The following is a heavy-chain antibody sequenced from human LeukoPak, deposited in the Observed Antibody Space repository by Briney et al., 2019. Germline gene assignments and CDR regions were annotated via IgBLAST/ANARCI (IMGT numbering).Heavy chain of an antibody. CDR3: ARDFY. Sequence: GGSLRLSCAASGFTFSSYSINWVRQAPGKGLEWVSLIYSASSTYYADSVKGRFTISRDSSKNTLYLQMNSLRAEDTAVYYCARDFYWGQGTLVTVSS. CDR2: IYSASST. V-gene: IGHV3-66*01. J-gene: IGHJ4*02. CDR1: GFTFSSYS.